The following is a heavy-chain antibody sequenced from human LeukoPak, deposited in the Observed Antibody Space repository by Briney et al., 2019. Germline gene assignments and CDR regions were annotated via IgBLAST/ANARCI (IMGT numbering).Heavy chain of an antibody. CDR3: AKALNFWSGYQNY. CDR1: GFTFSNAW. D-gene: IGHD3-3*01. CDR2: ISTDGNDK. J-gene: IGHJ4*02. V-gene: IGHV3-30*18. Sequence: GGSLRLSCAASGFTFSNAWMNWVRQAPGKGLEWLTVISTDGNDKHYADSVKGRFTISRDNSKNTLYLQMNSLRAEDTAVYYCAKALNFWSGYQNYWGQGTLVTVSS.